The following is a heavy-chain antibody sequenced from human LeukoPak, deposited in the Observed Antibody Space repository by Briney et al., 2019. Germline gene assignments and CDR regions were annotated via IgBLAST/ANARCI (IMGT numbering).Heavy chain of an antibody. CDR2: IIPIFGTA. J-gene: IGHJ4*02. D-gene: IGHD6-19*01. V-gene: IGHV1-69*05. CDR1: GGTFSSYA. CDR3: ARGHRARPRAVAGTGEDY. Sequence: SVKVSXKASGGTFSSYAISWVRQAPGQGLEWMGGIIPIFGTANYAQKFQGRVTITTDESTSTAYMELSSLRPEDTAVYYCARGHRARPRAVAGTGEDYWGQGTLVTVSS.